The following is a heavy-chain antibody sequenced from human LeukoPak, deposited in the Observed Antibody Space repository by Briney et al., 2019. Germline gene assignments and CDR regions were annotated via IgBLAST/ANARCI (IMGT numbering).Heavy chain of an antibody. V-gene: IGHV3-30*18. D-gene: IGHD4-17*01. Sequence: GGSLRLSCAASGFTFSSYGMHWVRQAPGKGLEWVAVISYDGSNKYYADSVKGRFTISRDNSKNTLYLQMNSLRAEDTAVHYCAKDFHDYGDYVDYWGQGTLVTVSS. J-gene: IGHJ4*02. CDR2: ISYDGSNK. CDR3: AKDFHDYGDYVDY. CDR1: GFTFSSYG.